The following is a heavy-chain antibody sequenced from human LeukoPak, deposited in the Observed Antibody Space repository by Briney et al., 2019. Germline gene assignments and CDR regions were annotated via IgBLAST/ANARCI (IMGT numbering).Heavy chain of an antibody. CDR3: ARGNYDFWSGWDY. Sequence: ASVKVSCKASGGTFSNYAVSWVRQAPGQGLEWMGGIIPIFGTANYAQKFQGRVTITADESTTTAYMELSSLRSEDTAVYYCARGNYDFWSGWDYWGQGTLVTVSS. CDR1: GGTFSNYA. V-gene: IGHV1-69*13. J-gene: IGHJ4*02. CDR2: IIPIFGTA. D-gene: IGHD3-3*01.